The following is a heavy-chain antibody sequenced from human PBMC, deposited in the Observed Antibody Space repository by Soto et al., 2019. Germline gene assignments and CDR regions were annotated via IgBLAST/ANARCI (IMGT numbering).Heavy chain of an antibody. CDR2: IQNTGIT. CDR3: ATYIEGVGGRGS. J-gene: IGHJ4*02. Sequence: QVQLQESGPGLGKPSETLSLTCTVSGDSITGYHWSWIRQPPGKGLEWIGYIQNTGITKYNPSLQSRVTISVDTSKNPFSLKLSSATASDTAVYYCATYIEGVGGRGSWGQGHLVTVSS. D-gene: IGHD2-15*01. CDR1: GDSITGYH. V-gene: IGHV4-59*01.